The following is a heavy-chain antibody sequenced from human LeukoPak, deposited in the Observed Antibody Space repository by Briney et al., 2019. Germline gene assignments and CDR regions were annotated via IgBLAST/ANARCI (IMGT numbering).Heavy chain of an antibody. CDR3: ARDRSDYYDSSGYYYFDY. CDR2: ISAYNGNT. V-gene: IGHV1-18*01. CDR1: GYTFTSYG. Sequence: ASVKVSCKASGYTFTSYGISWVRQAPGQGLEWMGWISAYNGNTNYAQKLQGRVTMTTDTSTSTAYMELRSLRSDDTAVYYCARDRSDYYDSSGYYYFDYWGQGTLVTVSS. D-gene: IGHD3-22*01. J-gene: IGHJ4*02.